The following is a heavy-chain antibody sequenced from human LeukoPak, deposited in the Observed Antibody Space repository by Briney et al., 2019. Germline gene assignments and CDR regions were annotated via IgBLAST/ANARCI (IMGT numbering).Heavy chain of an antibody. CDR1: GFTFSSYA. Sequence: GGSLRLSCAASGFTFSSYAMHWVRQAPGKGLEWVAVISSDGSNKYYADSMKGRFTISRDNSKNTLYLQMNSLRADDTAVYYCALNRGSGWYFHYWGQGTLVTVSS. D-gene: IGHD6-19*01. CDR2: ISSDGSNK. CDR3: ALNRGSGWYFHY. V-gene: IGHV3-30*04. J-gene: IGHJ4*02.